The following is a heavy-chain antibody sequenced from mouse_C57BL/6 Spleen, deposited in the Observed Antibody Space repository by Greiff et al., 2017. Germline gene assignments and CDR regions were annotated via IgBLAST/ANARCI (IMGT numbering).Heavy chain of an antibody. V-gene: IGHV1-82*01. CDR3: ARYHYYGSSYWYFDV. J-gene: IGHJ1*03. Sequence: QVQLKESGPELVKPGASVKIFCKASCYAFRSSLVNWVEPRPGKGLEWIGRIYPGDGDTNYNGKFKGKATLTADKSSSTAYMQLSSLTSEDSAVYFCARYHYYGSSYWYFDVWGTGTTVTVSS. D-gene: IGHD1-1*01. CDR2: IYPGDGDT. CDR1: CYAFRSSL.